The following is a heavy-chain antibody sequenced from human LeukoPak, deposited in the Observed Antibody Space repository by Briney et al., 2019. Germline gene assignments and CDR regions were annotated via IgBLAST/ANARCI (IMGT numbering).Heavy chain of an antibody. J-gene: IGHJ5*02. D-gene: IGHD3-10*01. CDR1: GGSISSGDYY. CDR2: IYYSGST. Sequence: SQTLSLTCTVSGGSISSGDYYWSWIRQPPGRGLEWIGYIYYSGSTNYNPSLKSRVTISVDTSKNHFSLKLSSVTAADTAVYYCARAEQYYGSGSYSNWFDPWGQGTLVTVSS. V-gene: IGHV4-61*03. CDR3: ARAEQYYGSGSYSNWFDP.